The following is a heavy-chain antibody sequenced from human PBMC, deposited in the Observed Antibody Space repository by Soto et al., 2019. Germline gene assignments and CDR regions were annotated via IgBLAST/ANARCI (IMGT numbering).Heavy chain of an antibody. Sequence: VQLVESGGGVVQPGRSLRLSCAASGFSFRNYGMHWVRQVPGKGLEWVAVISDDGDDEYSADSVKGRFTISRDNSKNTFCLQMNSLRPEDSAVYFCAKDQPTGPSFYSYTDVWGKGTPVTV. D-gene: IGHD1-1*01. J-gene: IGHJ6*03. CDR3: AKDQPTGPSFYSYTDV. V-gene: IGHV3-30*18. CDR1: GFSFRNYG. CDR2: ISDDGDDE.